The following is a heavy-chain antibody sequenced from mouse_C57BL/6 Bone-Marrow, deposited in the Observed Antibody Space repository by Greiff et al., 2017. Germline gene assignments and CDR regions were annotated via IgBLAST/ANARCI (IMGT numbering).Heavy chain of an antibody. CDR3: AREGYSSGYC. J-gene: IGHJ2*01. CDR2: IYPRSGNT. V-gene: IGHV1-81*01. D-gene: IGHD3-2*02. Sequence: QVHVKQSGAELARPGASVKLSCKASGYTFTSYGISWVKQRTGQGLEWIGEIYPRSGNTYYNEKFKGKATLTADKSSSTAYMELRSLPSEDSAVYFCAREGYSSGYCWGQGTTLTVSS. CDR1: GYTFTSYG.